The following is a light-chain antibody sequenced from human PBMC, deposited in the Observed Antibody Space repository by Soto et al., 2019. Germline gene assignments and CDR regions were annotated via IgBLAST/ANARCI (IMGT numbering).Light chain of an antibody. V-gene: IGKV3-11*01. CDR2: NAS. CDR3: HQRANLLT. J-gene: IGKJ4*01. CDR1: QNVSTY. Sequence: DIVLTQSPATLSLSPGERATLSCRASQNVSTYLTWYQQKPGQGPRLLIYNASNRATGIPGRFSGRGSGTDFTLTINSLEPEDFAVYFCHQRANLLTFGGGTKVKIK.